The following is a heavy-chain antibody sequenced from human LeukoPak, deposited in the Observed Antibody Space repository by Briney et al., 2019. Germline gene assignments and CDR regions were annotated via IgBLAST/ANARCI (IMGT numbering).Heavy chain of an antibody. CDR2: IFHSGNT. V-gene: IGHV4-59*01. CDR3: ARSVFENPWFDP. J-gene: IGHJ5*02. D-gene: IGHD1-14*01. Sequence: SETLSLTCTVSGGSISIFYWSWLRQPPGKGLEWIGYIFHSGNTNYNPSLKSRVTISVDSSKDQFSLKLSSLTAADTAVYYCARSVFENPWFDPWGQGTLVTVSS. CDR1: GGSISIFY.